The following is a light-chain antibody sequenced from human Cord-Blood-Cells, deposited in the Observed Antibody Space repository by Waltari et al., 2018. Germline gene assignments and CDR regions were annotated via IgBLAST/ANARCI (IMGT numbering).Light chain of an antibody. CDR1: QSISSW. CDR2: DAS. V-gene: IGKV1-5*01. CDR3: QQYNSYSPYT. J-gene: IGKJ2*01. Sequence: DIQMTQSPSTLSASVGDRVTIPCRASQSISSWLAWYQQKPGQAPKLLIYDASSLESGVPSRFSGSGSGTEFTLTISSLQPDDFATYYCQQYNSYSPYTFGQGTKLEIK.